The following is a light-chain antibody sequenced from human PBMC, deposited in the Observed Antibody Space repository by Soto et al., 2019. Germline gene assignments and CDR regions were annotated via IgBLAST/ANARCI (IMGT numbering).Light chain of an antibody. CDR2: GAS. Sequence: EIVLTQSPGTLSLSPGERATLSCRASQSVSSSLLAWYQHKPGQTPRLLIYGASSRAAGTPERCSGSGSGTFFTLTISRVEPEDFALYCCQHYGSPWTFGQGTKVEIK. J-gene: IGKJ1*01. CDR3: QHYGSPWT. V-gene: IGKV3-20*01. CDR1: QSVSSSL.